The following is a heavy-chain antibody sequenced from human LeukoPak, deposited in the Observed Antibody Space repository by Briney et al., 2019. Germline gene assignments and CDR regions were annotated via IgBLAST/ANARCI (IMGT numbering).Heavy chain of an antibody. J-gene: IGHJ3*02. V-gene: IGHV4-61*02. CDR1: GGSISSGTYY. Sequence: SETLSLTCTVSGGSISSGTYYWSWIRQPAGKGLEWIGRIYTSGSTNYNPSLKSQVTISVDTSKNQFSLKLSSVTAADTAVYYCARDTSSGYYLDAFDIWGQGTMVTVSS. CDR3: ARDTSSGYYLDAFDI. CDR2: IYTSGST. D-gene: IGHD3-22*01.